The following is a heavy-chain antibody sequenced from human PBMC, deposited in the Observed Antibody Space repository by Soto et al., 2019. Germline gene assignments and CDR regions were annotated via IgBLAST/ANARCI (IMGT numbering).Heavy chain of an antibody. D-gene: IGHD3-10*01. V-gene: IGHV3-23*01. CDR2: ISGSGGTT. CDR1: GFTFSSNA. Sequence: EVQLLESGGGLVQPGGSLRISCIGSGFTFSSNAMSWVRQAPGKGLEWVSAISGSGGTTYYADSVKGRFAVSRDNSNNTLYLQMNSLRAEDTALYYCAKQRAGFGSGSDTYYFDYWGQGTLVTVSS. J-gene: IGHJ4*02. CDR3: AKQRAGFGSGSDTYYFDY.